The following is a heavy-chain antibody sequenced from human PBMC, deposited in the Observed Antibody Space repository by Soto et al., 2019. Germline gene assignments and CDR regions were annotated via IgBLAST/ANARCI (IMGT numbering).Heavy chain of an antibody. CDR1: GDSAYSNSAA. V-gene: IGHV6-1*01. CDR3: ARELFGVVIISYYYYMDV. Sequence: SQALPLTCAISGDSAYSNSAAWNWIRQSPSRGLEWLGRTYYRSKWYNDYAVSVKSRITINPDTSKNQFSLQLNSVTPEDTAVYYCARELFGVVIISYYYYMDVWGKGTSVTVSS. D-gene: IGHD3-3*01. CDR2: TYYRSKWYN. J-gene: IGHJ6*03.